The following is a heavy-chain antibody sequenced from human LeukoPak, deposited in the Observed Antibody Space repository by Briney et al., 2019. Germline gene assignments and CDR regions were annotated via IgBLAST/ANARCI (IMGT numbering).Heavy chain of an antibody. Sequence: GGSLRLSCAASGFTFSGSSMHWVSQASGKGMGWVGRIRSKANSYATAYAASVKGRFTISRDDSKNTAYLQMNSLKTEDTAVYYCTRHLDKYYDTSGYLFDPWGQGTLVTVSS. D-gene: IGHD3-22*01. CDR1: GFTFSGSS. V-gene: IGHV3-73*01. J-gene: IGHJ5*02. CDR3: TRHLDKYYDTSGYLFDP. CDR2: IRSKANSYAT.